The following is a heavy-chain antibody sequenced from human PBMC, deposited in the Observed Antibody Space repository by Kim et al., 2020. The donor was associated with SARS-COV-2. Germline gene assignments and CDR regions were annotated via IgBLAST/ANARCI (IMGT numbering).Heavy chain of an antibody. Sequence: GGSLRLSCAASGFTFSSYGMHWVRQAPGKGLEWVAVISYDGSNKYYADSVKGRFTISRDNSKNTLYLQMNSLRAEDTAVYYCAKDRFSSSWAYFDYWGQGTLVTVSS. J-gene: IGHJ4*02. CDR3: AKDRFSSSWAYFDY. CDR2: ISYDGSNK. V-gene: IGHV3-30*18. CDR1: GFTFSSYG. D-gene: IGHD6-13*01.